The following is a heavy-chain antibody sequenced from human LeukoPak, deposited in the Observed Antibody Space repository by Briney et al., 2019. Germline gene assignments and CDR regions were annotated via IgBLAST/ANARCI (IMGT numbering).Heavy chain of an antibody. CDR1: GFTFSSYA. Sequence: GGSLRLSCSASGFTFSSYAMHWVRQAPGKGLEYVSATSSNGGSTYYADSVKGRFTISRDNSKNTLYLQMSSLRAEDTAVYYCVKESSGGDYWGQGTLVTVSS. D-gene: IGHD2-15*01. CDR3: VKESSGGDY. CDR2: TSSNGGST. J-gene: IGHJ4*02. V-gene: IGHV3-64D*06.